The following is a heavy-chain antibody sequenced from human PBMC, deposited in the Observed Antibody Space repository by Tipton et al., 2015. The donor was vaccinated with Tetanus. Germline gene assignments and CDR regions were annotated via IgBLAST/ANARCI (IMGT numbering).Heavy chain of an antibody. CDR2: INHSGST. J-gene: IGHJ4*02. Sequence: TLSLTCTVSGGSISSSSYYWGWIRQPPGKGLEWIGEINHSGSTNYNPSLKSRVTISVDTSKNQFSLKLSSVTAADTAVYYCAREDVRFLERPPVRGFDYWGQGTLVTVSS. CDR1: GGSISSSSYY. CDR3: AREDVRFLERPPVRGFDY. V-gene: IGHV4-39*07. D-gene: IGHD3-3*01.